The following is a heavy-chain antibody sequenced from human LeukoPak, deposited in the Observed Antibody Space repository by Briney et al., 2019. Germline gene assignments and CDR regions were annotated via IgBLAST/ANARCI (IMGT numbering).Heavy chain of an antibody. CDR2: ISSSSSYI. Sequence: GSLRLSCAASGFTFSSYSMNWVRQAPGKGLEWVSSISSSSSYIYYADSVKGRFTISRDNAKNSLYLQMNSLRAEDTAVYYCARAQDYDFWSGYPPDYWGQGTLVTVSS. CDR3: ARAQDYDFWSGYPPDY. CDR1: GFTFSSYS. J-gene: IGHJ4*02. V-gene: IGHV3-21*01. D-gene: IGHD3-3*01.